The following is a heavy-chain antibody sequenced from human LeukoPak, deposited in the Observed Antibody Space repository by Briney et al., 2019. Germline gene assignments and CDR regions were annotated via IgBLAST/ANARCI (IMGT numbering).Heavy chain of an antibody. CDR2: INPSGGST. CDR3: ARDDSSGYHPGLYAFDI. D-gene: IGHD3-22*01. V-gene: IGHV1-46*01. Sequence: GASVKVSCKASGYTFTSYYMHWVRQAPGQGLEWMGIINPSGGSTSYAQKFQGRVTMTRDTSTSTVYMELSSLRSEDTAVYYCARDDSSGYHPGLYAFDIWGQGTMVTVSS. J-gene: IGHJ3*02. CDR1: GYTFTSYY.